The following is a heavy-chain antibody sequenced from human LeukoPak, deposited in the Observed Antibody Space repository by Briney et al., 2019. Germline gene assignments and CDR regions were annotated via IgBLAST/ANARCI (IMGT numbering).Heavy chain of an antibody. CDR1: GFTFTRFW. Sequence: GGSLRLSCADSGFTFTRFWMHWVRQAPGKGLVWVSRINVEGTTTTYADSVEGRFTISRDENALYLQMNHLRVDDTAVYCCTTGGEEPFDYWGQGTLVTVSP. D-gene: IGHD3-10*01. CDR3: TTGGEEPFDY. V-gene: IGHV3-74*01. J-gene: IGHJ4*02. CDR2: INVEGTTT.